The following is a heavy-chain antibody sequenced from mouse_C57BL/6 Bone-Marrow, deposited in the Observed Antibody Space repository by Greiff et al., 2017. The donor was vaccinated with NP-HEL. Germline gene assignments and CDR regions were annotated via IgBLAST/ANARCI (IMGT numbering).Heavy chain of an antibody. CDR3: ARSRGYCYGSSPFDY. J-gene: IGHJ2*01. Sequence: PGQGLEWIGMIHPNSGSTNYNEKFKSKATLTVDKPSSTAYMQLSSLTSEDSAVYYCARSRGYCYGSSPFDYWGQGTTLTVSS. V-gene: IGHV1-64*01. CDR2: IHPNSGST. D-gene: IGHD1-1*01.